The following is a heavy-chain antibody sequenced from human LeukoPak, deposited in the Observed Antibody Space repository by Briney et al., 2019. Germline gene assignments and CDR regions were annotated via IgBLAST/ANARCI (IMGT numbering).Heavy chain of an antibody. D-gene: IGHD6-13*01. J-gene: IGHJ4*02. CDR3: ARDRIGIAIYFDY. Sequence: ASVKVSCKASGGTFSSYAISWVRQAPGQGLEWMGGIIPIFGAANYAQKFQGRVTITADESTSTAYMELSSLRSEDTAVYYCARDRIGIAIYFDYWGQGTLVTVSS. CDR1: GGTFSSYA. V-gene: IGHV1-69*13. CDR2: IIPIFGAA.